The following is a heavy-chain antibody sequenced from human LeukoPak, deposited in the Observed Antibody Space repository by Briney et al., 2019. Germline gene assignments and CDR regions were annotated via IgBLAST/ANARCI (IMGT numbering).Heavy chain of an antibody. J-gene: IGHJ4*02. Sequence: PSETLSLTCTVSGGSISSYYWNWIRQPPGKGLEWIGYIYYSGITNYNPSLKSRVTISVDTSKSQFSLKLSSVTAADTAVYYCARDNYGDYVGSGGGFDYWGQGTLVTVSS. V-gene: IGHV4-59*01. D-gene: IGHD4-17*01. CDR1: GGSISSYY. CDR3: ARDNYGDYVGSGGGFDY. CDR2: IYYSGIT.